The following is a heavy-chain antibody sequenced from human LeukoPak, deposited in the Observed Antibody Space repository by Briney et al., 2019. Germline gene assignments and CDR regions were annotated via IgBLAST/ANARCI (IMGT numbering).Heavy chain of an antibody. Sequence: PGGSLRLSCAASGVTFSSYAMSWVRQAPGKGLEWVCGISESGGTTYYADSVKGRFTISRDNSENTLFLQMNSLRVEDTAIYYCAKCTDGSDAFDIWGQGTMVTVSS. D-gene: IGHD5-24*01. CDR3: AKCTDGSDAFDI. J-gene: IGHJ3*02. V-gene: IGHV3-23*01. CDR1: GVTFSSYA. CDR2: ISESGGTT.